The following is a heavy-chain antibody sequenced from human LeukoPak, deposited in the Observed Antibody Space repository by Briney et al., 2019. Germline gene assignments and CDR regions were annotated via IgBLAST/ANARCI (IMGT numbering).Heavy chain of an antibody. V-gene: IGHV3-74*01. CDR3: ARLMVRGVNDAFDI. CDR1: GFTFSSYW. J-gene: IGHJ3*02. CDR2: INNDGSST. Sequence: GGSLRLSCAASGFTFSSYWMHWVRQAPGKGLVWVSRINNDGSSTSYADSVKGRFTISRDNAKNTLYLQMNSLRAEDTAVYYCARLMVRGVNDAFDIWGQGTMVTVSS. D-gene: IGHD3-10*01.